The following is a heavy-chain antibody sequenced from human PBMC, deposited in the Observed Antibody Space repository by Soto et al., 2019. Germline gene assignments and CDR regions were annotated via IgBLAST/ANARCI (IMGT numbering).Heavy chain of an antibody. V-gene: IGHV4-34*01. CDR3: ARGAIIQHSSSIDY. CDR1: GGSFSGYY. CDR2: INHSGST. Sequence: QVQLQQWGAGLLKPSETLSLTCAVYGGSFSGYYWSWIRQPPGKGLEWIGEINHSGSTNYNPSLKSRVTISVDTSKNQFSLKLSSVTAADTAVYYCARGAIIQHSSSIDYWGQGTLVTVSS. D-gene: IGHD6-6*01. J-gene: IGHJ4*02.